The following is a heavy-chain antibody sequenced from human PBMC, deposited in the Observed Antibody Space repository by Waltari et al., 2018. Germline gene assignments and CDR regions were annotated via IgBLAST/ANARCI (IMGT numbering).Heavy chain of an antibody. CDR1: GFTLRTYG. Sequence: QVQLVESGGGVVQPRRSLRLSCGASGFTLRTYGMHWVRQAPGKGLEWVEVIYYDGSKKYYADSVKGRFTISRDNSKSTLHLEMNSLRAEDTAVYYCARESGDYLLKYYFDYWGQGTLVTVSS. CDR3: ARESGDYLLKYYFDY. V-gene: IGHV3-33*01. J-gene: IGHJ4*02. D-gene: IGHD3-10*01. CDR2: IYYDGSKK.